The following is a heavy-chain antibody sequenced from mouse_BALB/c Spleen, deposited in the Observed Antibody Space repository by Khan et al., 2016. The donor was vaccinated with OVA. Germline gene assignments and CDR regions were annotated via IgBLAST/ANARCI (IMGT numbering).Heavy chain of an antibody. V-gene: IGHV3-2*02. Sequence: VQLKESGPGLVKPSQSLSLTCTVTGYSITSDYAWNWIRQFPGIKLEWMGYISYSGSTNYNPSLKSRISITRDTSKNQFFLQLSSVTTEDTATYYCARDGSRYNYAMDYWGQGTAVTVSS. CDR2: ISYSGST. J-gene: IGHJ4*01. CDR3: ARDGSRYNYAMDY. D-gene: IGHD2-3*01. CDR1: GYSITSDYA.